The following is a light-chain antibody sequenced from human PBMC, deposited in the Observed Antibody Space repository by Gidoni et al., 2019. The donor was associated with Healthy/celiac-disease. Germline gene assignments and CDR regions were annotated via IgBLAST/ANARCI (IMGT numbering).Light chain of an antibody. CDR2: AAS. CDR1: QGISSY. CDR3: QQLNSYPRT. Sequence: DMRLTQSPSFLSASVGDRVTITCRASQGISSYLAWYQQKPGKAPKLLIYAASTLQSGVPSRFSGSGSGTEFTLTISSLQPEDFATSYCQQLNSYPRTFGPGTKVDIK. J-gene: IGKJ3*01. V-gene: IGKV1-9*01.